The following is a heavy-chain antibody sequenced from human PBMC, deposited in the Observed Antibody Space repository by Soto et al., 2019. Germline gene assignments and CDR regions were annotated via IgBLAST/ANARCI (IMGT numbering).Heavy chain of an antibody. J-gene: IGHJ4*02. D-gene: IGHD6-19*01. V-gene: IGHV3-11*06. CDR1: GFTFSDYY. CDR3: ARVAVAGRSLYYFDY. CDR2: ISSSSSYT. Sequence: VQLVESGGGLVKPGGSLRLSCAASGFTFSDYYMSWIRQAPGKGLEWVSYISSSSSYTNYADSVKGRFTISRDNAKNSLYLQMNSLRAEDTAVYYCARVAVAGRSLYYFDYWGQGTLVTVSS.